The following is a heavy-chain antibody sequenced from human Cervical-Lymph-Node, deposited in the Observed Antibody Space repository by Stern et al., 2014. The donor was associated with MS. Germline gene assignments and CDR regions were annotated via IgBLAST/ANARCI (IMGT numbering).Heavy chain of an antibody. Sequence: DQLVESGAEVKKPGASVKVSCKASGYTFTSYYMHWVRQAPGQGLEWMGWINPNSGGTNYAQKFQGWVTMTRDTSISTAYMELSRLRSDDTAVYYCARGYCSGGSCYLKDYWGQGTLVTVSS. CDR2: INPNSGGT. D-gene: IGHD2-15*01. CDR1: GYTFTSYY. CDR3: ARGYCSGGSCYLKDY. J-gene: IGHJ4*02. V-gene: IGHV1-2*04.